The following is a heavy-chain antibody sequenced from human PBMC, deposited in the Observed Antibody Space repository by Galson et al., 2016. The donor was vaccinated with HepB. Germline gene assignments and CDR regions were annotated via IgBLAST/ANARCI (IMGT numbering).Heavy chain of an antibody. CDR1: GGSISSSSYY. J-gene: IGHJ6*02. Sequence: SETLSLTCTVSGGSISSSSYYWGWVRQAPGKGLEWYGNLYYRGNTYFNPSPKNRVTVTVDTFTNTFSLNLNSVTAADTAVSYCARGLTFYGVWRAVAPRYYYYGWDVWGQGTTVTVSS. D-gene: IGHD3-3*01. V-gene: IGHV4-39*01. CDR2: LYYRGNT. CDR3: ARGLTFYGVWRAVAPRYYYYGWDV.